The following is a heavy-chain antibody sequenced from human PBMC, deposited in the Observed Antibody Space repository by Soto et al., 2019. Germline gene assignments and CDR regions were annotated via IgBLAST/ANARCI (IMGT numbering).Heavy chain of an antibody. V-gene: IGHV2-5*02. J-gene: IGHJ4*02. CDR1: GFSLSTSGVG. CDR3: AHVYGGDYNFDY. Sequence: QITLKESGPTLVKPTQTLTLTCTFSGFSLSTSGVGVGWIRQPPGKALEWLALIYWDDDKRYSPSLKSRLTITKDTSKSQVVLTMTYMDPVDTATYYCAHVYGGDYNFDYWGQGTLVTVSS. CDR2: IYWDDDK. D-gene: IGHD2-21*02.